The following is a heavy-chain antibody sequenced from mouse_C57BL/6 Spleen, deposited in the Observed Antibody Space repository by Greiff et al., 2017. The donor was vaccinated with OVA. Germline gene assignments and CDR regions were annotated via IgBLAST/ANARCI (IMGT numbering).Heavy chain of an antibody. Sequence: VKLVESGPGLVAPSQSLSITCTVSGFSLTSYGVDWVRQSPGKGLEWLGVIWGVGSTNYNSALKSRLSISKDNSKSQVFLKMNSLQTDDTAMYYCASRPLYGSSSWFAYWGQGTLVTVSA. CDR1: GFSLTSYG. V-gene: IGHV2-6*01. D-gene: IGHD1-1*01. CDR2: IWGVGST. CDR3: ASRPLYGSSSWFAY. J-gene: IGHJ3*01.